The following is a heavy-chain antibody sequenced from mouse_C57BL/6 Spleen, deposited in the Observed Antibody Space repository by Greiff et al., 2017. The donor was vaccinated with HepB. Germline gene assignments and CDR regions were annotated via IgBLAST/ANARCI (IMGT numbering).Heavy chain of an antibody. D-gene: IGHD1-1*01. Sequence: VQLKEAGAELARPGASVKMSCKASGYNFTNYTMHWVKQRPGQGLEWIGYINPSSGYTKYNQKFKDKATLPSDKSSSTAYMQLSSLTSEDSAVYYCARSDYGSSYNWYFDVWGTGTTVTVSS. CDR3: ARSDYGSSYNWYFDV. J-gene: IGHJ1*03. V-gene: IGHV1-4*01. CDR2: INPSSGYT. CDR1: GYNFTNYT.